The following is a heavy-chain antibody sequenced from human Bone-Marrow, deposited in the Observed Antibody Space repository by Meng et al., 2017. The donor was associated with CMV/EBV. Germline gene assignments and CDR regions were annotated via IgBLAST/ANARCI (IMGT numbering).Heavy chain of an antibody. V-gene: IGHV3-23*01. J-gene: IGHJ4*02. CDR3: AKYGDGYNCDY. D-gene: IGHD5-24*01. Sequence: GSLRLPCAASGFTFSSYAMSWVRQAPGKGLDWVSSISGSGGSTYYADSVKGRFTISRDNSKNTLYLQMNSLRAEDTAVYYCAKYGDGYNCDYWGQGTLVTVSS. CDR1: GFTFSSYA. CDR2: ISGSGGST.